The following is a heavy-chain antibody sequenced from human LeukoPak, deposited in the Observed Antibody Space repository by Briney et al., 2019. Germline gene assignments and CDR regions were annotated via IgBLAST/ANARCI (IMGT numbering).Heavy chain of an antibody. V-gene: IGHV3-64*01. CDR1: GFSISSYA. D-gene: IGHD5-18*01. CDR2: ISNGGSI. CDR3: ARDFSYGSGFDY. Sequence: GGSLRLSCAASGFSISSYALHWVRQAPGKGLQYVSGISNGGSIDYANSVKGRFTISRDNSKNTLYLQMGSLRPEDMAVYYCARDFSYGSGFDYWGQGLLVTVSS. J-gene: IGHJ4*02.